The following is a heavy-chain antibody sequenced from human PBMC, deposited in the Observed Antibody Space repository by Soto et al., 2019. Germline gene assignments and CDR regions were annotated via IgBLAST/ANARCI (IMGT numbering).Heavy chain of an antibody. J-gene: IGHJ6*02. V-gene: IGHV4-39*01. D-gene: IGHD6-19*01. CDR1: GGSISSSSYY. CDR2: IYYSGST. Sequence: SETLSLTCTVSGGSISSSSYYWGWIRQPPGKGLEWIGSIYYSGSTYYNPSLKSRVTISVDTSKNQFSLKLSSVTAADTAVYYCATSYSSGWETLYYYYGMDVWGQGTTVTVS. CDR3: ATSYSSGWETLYYYYGMDV.